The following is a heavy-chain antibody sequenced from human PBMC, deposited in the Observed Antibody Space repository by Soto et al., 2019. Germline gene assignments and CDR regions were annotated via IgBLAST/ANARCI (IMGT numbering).Heavy chain of an antibody. CDR3: VHTWGLPFDY. J-gene: IGHJ4*02. CDR1: GFSLRTTGVG. D-gene: IGHD3-16*01. CDR2: IYWNDDK. V-gene: IGHV2-5*04. Sequence: QITLKESGPTLVKPTQTLTLTCTYSGFSLRTTGVGVGWIRQPPGKALEWLGIIYWNDDKRYSPYLKSRFTLTSDISKSQVVLTMTNMDPVDTGTYYCVHTWGLPFDYWGQGALVIVSS.